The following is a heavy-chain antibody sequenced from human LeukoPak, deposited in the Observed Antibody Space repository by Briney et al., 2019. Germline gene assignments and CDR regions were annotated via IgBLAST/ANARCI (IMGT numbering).Heavy chain of an antibody. D-gene: IGHD1-26*01. CDR3: ARDRGGSYSAIDY. CDR2: IKQDGSEK. CDR1: GFTFSSYW. V-gene: IGHV3-7*01. J-gene: IGHJ4*02. Sequence: TGGSLRLSCAASGFTFSSYWMNWVRQAPGKGLEWVANIKQDGSEKYYVDSVKGRFTISRDNAKNSLYLQMNSLRAEDTAVYYCARDRGGSYSAIDYWGQGTLVTVSS.